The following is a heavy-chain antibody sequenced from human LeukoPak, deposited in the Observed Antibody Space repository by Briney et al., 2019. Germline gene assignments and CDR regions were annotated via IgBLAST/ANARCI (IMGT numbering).Heavy chain of an antibody. J-gene: IGHJ4*02. Sequence: GGSLRLSCAASGFTFSDYYMTWMRQAPGKGPEWISDINNSGNSMYYADSVKGRFTISRDNAKNSLYLQMNSLRVEDTAVYYCARGWGQRGKCRGGTCNNPQFDYWGRGTLVTVSS. CDR1: GFTFSDYY. V-gene: IGHV3-11*04. CDR2: INNSGNSM. D-gene: IGHD2-15*01. CDR3: ARGWGQRGKCRGGTCNNPQFDY.